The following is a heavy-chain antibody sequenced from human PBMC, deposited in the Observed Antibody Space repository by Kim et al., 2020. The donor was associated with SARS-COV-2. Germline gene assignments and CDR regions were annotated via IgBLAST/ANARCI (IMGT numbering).Heavy chain of an antibody. CDR3: AKSDILTGYYNAVGY. V-gene: IGHV3-23*01. D-gene: IGHD3-9*01. CDR2: ISGSGGST. Sequence: GGSLRLSCAASGFTFSSYAMSWVRQAPGKGLEWVSAISGSGGSTYYADSVKGRFTISRDNSKNTLYLQMNSLRAEDTAVYYCAKSDILTGYYNAVGYWGQGTLVTVSS. CDR1: GFTFSSYA. J-gene: IGHJ4*02.